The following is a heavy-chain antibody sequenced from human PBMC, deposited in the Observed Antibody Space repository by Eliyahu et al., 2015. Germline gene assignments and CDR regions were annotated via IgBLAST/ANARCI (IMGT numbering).Heavy chain of an antibody. CDR2: IIPIFGTA. CDR1: GGTFSSYA. J-gene: IGHJ5*02. CDR3: ARDRTWIDTVTTSRWFDP. D-gene: IGHD4-11*01. V-gene: IGHV1-69*01. Sequence: QVQLVQSGAEVKKPGSSVKVSCKASGGTFSSYAISWVRQAPGQGLEWMGGIIPIFGTANYAQKFQGRVTITADESTSTAYMELSSLRSEDTAVYYCARDRTWIDTVTTSRWFDPWGQGTLVTVSS.